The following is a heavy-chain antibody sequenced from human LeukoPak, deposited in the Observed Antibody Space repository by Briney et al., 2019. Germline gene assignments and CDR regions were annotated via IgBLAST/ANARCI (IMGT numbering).Heavy chain of an antibody. CDR3: ARGDSELQAYYYYMDV. D-gene: IGHD1-7*01. CDR1: GGSISSYY. CDR2: IYYSGST. J-gene: IGHJ6*03. V-gene: IGHV4-59*01. Sequence: PSETLSLTCTVSGGSISSYYWSWIRQPPGKGLEWIGYIYYSGSTNYNPSLKSRVTISVDTSKNQFSLKLSSVTAADTAVYYCARGDSELQAYYYYMDVWGKGTTVTVSS.